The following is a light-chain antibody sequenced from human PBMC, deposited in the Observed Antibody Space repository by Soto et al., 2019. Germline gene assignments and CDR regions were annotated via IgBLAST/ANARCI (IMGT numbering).Light chain of an antibody. CDR3: QKYHSYWT. J-gene: IGKJ1*01. V-gene: IGKV1-5*01. Sequence: DFQMTQSPSTLSASVGDRVTITCRASQNIRSRLAWFQQKPGKAPKLLIYDASSLESGVPQRFSGSGSGTEFNLTISSLQTDDFSPYYCQKYHSYWTLGQGTKVDIK. CDR2: DAS. CDR1: QNIRSR.